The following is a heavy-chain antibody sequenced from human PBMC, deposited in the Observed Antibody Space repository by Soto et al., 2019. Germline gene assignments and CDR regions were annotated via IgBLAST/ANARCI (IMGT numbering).Heavy chain of an antibody. J-gene: IGHJ4*02. V-gene: IGHV4-31*03. CDR1: GGSISSGGYY. CDR2: IYYSGST. Sequence: SETLSLTCTVSGGSISSGGYYWSWIRQHPGNGLEWIGYIYYSGSTYYNPSLKSRVTISVDTSRNQFSLKLSSVTAADTAVYYCARSLCSGGSCRFDYWGQGTLVTVSS. D-gene: IGHD2-15*01. CDR3: ARSLCSGGSCRFDY.